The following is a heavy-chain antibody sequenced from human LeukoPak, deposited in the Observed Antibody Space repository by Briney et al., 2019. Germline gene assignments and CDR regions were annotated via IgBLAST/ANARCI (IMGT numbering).Heavy chain of an antibody. CDR1: GFTFSSYA. D-gene: IGHD1-26*01. J-gene: IGHJ4*02. V-gene: IGHV3-23*01. CDR3: AKDLKWALLPYYFDY. Sequence: GGSLRLSCAASGFTFSSYAMSWVRQAPGKGLEWVSAISGSGGNTYYADSVKGRFTISRDNSKNTLYLQMNSLRAEDTAVYYCAKDLKWALLPYYFDYWGQGTLVTVSS. CDR2: ISGSGGNT.